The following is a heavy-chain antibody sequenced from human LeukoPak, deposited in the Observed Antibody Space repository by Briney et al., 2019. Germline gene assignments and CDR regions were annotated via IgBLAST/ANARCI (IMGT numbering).Heavy chain of an antibody. J-gene: IGHJ5*02. CDR3: ARRRGWQFAP. CDR2: IYYSGST. D-gene: IGHD6-19*01. Sequence: SETLSLTCTVSGGSISSYYWSWIRQPPGKELEWIGYIYYSGSTNYNPSLKSRVTISIDTSKNQFSLKVTSVTAADTAVYYCARRRGWQFAPWGQGTLVTVSS. CDR1: GGSISSYY. V-gene: IGHV4-59*01.